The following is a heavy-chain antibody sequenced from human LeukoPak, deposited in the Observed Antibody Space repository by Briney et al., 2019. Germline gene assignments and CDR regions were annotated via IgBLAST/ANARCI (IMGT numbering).Heavy chain of an antibody. CDR1: GFTFDDYA. Sequence: PGGSLRLSCAASGFTFDDYAMHWVRQGPGKGLEWVSGISWNSGSIGYADSVKGRFTISRDNAKNSLYLQMNSLRAEDTAVYYCARDRWGYSYGGDWGQGTLVTVSS. V-gene: IGHV3-9*01. J-gene: IGHJ4*02. D-gene: IGHD5-18*01. CDR3: ARDRWGYSYGGD. CDR2: ISWNSGSI.